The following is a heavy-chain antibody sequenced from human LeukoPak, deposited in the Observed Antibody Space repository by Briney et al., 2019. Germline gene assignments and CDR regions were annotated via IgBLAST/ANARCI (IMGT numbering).Heavy chain of an antibody. CDR3: ALMGRFRGVIEVRDAFDI. D-gene: IGHD3-10*01. Sequence: SETLSLTCTVSGGSISSGSYYWSWIRQPAGKGLEWIGRIYTSGSTNYNPSLKSRVTMSVDTSKNQFSLKLSSVTAADTAVYYCALMGRFRGVIEVRDAFDIWGQGTMVTVSS. J-gene: IGHJ3*02. CDR1: GGSISSGSYY. CDR2: IYTSGST. V-gene: IGHV4-61*02.